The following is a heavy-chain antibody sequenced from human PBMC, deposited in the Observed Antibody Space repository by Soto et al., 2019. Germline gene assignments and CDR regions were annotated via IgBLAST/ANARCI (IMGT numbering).Heavy chain of an antibody. CDR1: GFTFSGSA. V-gene: IGHV3-73*02. CDR3: IILDNGGNSPMGY. J-gene: IGHJ4*02. CDR2: IRSKTNSYAT. Sequence: EVQLVESGGDLVQPGGSLKLSCAASGFTFSGSAMHWVRQASGKGLEWVGRIRSKTNSYATAYAASVKGRFTISRDDSSNTAYLQMDSLKTEDTALYYCIILDNGGNSPMGYWGQGTLVTVSS. D-gene: IGHD2-21*02.